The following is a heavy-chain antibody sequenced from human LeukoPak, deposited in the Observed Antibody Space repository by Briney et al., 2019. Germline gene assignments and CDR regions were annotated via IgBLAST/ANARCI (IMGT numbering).Heavy chain of an antibody. J-gene: IGHJ4*02. CDR3: ASGYSSSFDSDY. V-gene: IGHV1-69*05. CDR2: IIPIFGTA. Sequence: SVKVSCKASGGTFSSYAISWVRQAPGQGLEWMGRIIPIFGTANYAQKFQGRVTITTDESTSTAYMELSSLRSEDTAVYYCASGYSSSFDSDYWGQRTLVTVSS. D-gene: IGHD6-6*01. CDR1: GGTFSSYA.